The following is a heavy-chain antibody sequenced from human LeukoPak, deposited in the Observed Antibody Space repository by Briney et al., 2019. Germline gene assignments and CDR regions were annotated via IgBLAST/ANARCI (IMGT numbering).Heavy chain of an antibody. D-gene: IGHD3-22*01. CDR2: ISGSGGST. CDR3: AKGVKDYYDSSAPPVWK. V-gene: IGHV3-23*01. CDR1: GFTFSSYA. J-gene: IGHJ4*02. Sequence: GGSLRLSCAASGFTFSSYAMSWVRQAPGKGLEWVSGISGSGGSTYYADSVKGRFTISRDNSKDTLYLQMNSLRVEDTAVYYCAKGVKDYYDSSAPPVWKWGQGTLVTVSS.